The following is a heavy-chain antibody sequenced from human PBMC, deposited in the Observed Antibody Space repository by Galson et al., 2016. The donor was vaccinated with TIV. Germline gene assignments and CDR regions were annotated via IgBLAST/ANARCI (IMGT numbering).Heavy chain of an antibody. CDR2: TNAGNGNT. CDR1: GYTFTIYA. D-gene: IGHD2-21*01. V-gene: IGHV1-3*01. Sequence: VKVSCKASGYTFTIYAMHWVRQAPGQRLEWMGWTNAGNGNTKYSQKFQGRVTITRDTSASTAYMELSSLRSEDTAVYYCARPPYCGGDCYTYDSWGQGTLVAVSS. J-gene: IGHJ4*02. CDR3: ARPPYCGGDCYTYDS.